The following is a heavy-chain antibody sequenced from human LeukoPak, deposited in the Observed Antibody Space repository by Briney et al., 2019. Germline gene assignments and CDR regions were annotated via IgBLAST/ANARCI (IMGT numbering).Heavy chain of an antibody. CDR2: IIPILGIA. Sequence: VKVSCKASGGTFRSYTISWVRQAPGQGLEWMGRIIPILGIANYAQKFQGRVTITVDKSTSTAYMELSSLRSEDTAVYYCARDYCGGDCYYFEYFDYWGQGTLVTVSS. CDR1: GGTFRSYT. V-gene: IGHV1-69*04. D-gene: IGHD2-21*01. CDR3: ARDYCGGDCYYFEYFDY. J-gene: IGHJ4*02.